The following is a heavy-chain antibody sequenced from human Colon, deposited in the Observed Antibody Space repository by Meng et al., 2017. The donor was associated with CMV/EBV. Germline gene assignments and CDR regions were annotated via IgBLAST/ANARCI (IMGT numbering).Heavy chain of an antibody. CDR1: GYSFATYW. D-gene: IGHD6-6*01. CDR2: IYPDDSDT. J-gene: IGHJ4*02. CDR3: ARRLDDSSPDY. Sequence: GGFLRLSCKVSGYSFATYWIGWVRQMPGKGLEWMGIIYPDDSDTRYSPSFQGRVTISADKSISTAYLQWSSLKASDTAMYYCARRLDDSSPDYWGQGTLVTVSS. V-gene: IGHV5-51*01.